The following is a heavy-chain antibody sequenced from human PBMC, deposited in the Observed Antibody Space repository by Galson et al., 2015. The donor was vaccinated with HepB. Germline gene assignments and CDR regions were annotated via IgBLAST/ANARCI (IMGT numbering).Heavy chain of an antibody. V-gene: IGHV3-23*01. CDR3: AKYSSGYYRSSGFDY. D-gene: IGHD3-22*01. CDR1: GFTFSSYA. J-gene: IGHJ4*02. Sequence: SLRLSCAASGFTFSSYAMSWVRQAPGKGLEWVSAISGGGGSTYYADSVKGRFTISRDNSKNTLYLQMNSLRAEDTAVYYCAKYSSGYYRSSGFDYWGQGTLVTVSS. CDR2: ISGGGGST.